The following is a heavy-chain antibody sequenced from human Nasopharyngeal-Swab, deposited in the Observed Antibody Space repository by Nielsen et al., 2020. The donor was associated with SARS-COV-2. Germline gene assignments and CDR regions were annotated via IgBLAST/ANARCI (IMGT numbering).Heavy chain of an antibody. D-gene: IGHD3-10*01. CDR2: IKSKTDGGTT. J-gene: IGHJ1*01. CDR3: TTDRSLLWFGELWGEYFQH. V-gene: IGHV3-15*01. Sequence: WIRQPPGKGLEWVGRIKSKTDGGTTDYAAPVKGRFTISKDDSKNTPYLQMNSLKTEDTAVYYCTTDRSLLWFGELWGEYFQHWGQGTLVTVSS.